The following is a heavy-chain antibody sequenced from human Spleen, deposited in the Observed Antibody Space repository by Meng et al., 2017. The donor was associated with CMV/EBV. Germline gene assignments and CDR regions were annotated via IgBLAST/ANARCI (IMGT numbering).Heavy chain of an antibody. J-gene: IGHJ2*01. CDR2: IDWDDDK. Sequence: SGPTLVKPTQSLTLTCTLSGFSLSTSGMRVSWIRQPPGKALEWLARIDWDDDKFYSTCLKTKLTISKDTSKNRVVLTMTNMDPVDTATYYCVRHGSGSLTCFDLWGRGTLVTVSS. CDR3: VRHGSGSLTCFDL. CDR1: GFSLSTSGMR. V-gene: IGHV2-70D*14. D-gene: IGHD3-10*01.